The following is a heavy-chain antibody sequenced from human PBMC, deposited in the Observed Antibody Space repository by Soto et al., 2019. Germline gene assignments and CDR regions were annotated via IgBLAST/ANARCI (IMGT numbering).Heavy chain of an antibody. V-gene: IGHV4-59*01. CDR1: GGSISSYY. J-gene: IGHJ6*03. Sequence: QVQLQESGPGLVKPSETLSLTCTVSGGSISSYYWSWIRQPPGKGLEWIGYIYYSGSTNYNPSLKSRVTISVDTSKNQFSLNLSSVTAADTAVYYCARWGNYYYYYMDVWGKGTTVTVSS. CDR2: IYYSGST. D-gene: IGHD3-16*01. CDR3: ARWGNYYYYYMDV.